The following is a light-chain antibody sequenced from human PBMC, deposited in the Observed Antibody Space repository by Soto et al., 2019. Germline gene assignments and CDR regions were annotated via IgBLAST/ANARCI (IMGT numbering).Light chain of an antibody. V-gene: IGLV2-14*01. J-gene: IGLJ1*01. CDR2: EVS. CDR3: SSYTTSSTPYV. CDR1: SSDVGGYNY. Sequence: ALTQPASVSGSPGQSITISCTGTSSDVGGYNYVSWYQQHPGKAPKLMIYEVSNRPSGVSNRFSGSKSGNTASLTISGLQAEDDADYYCSSYTTSSTPYVFGTGTKVTVL.